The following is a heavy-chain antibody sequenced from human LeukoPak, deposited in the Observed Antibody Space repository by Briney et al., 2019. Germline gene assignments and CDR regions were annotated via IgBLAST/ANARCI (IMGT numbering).Heavy chain of an antibody. Sequence: SETLSLTCTVSGGSISSYYWSWIRQPPGKGLELIGYIYYSGSTNYNPSLKSRVTISVDTSKNQFSLKLSSVTAADTAVYYCARVSIVATNYFDYWGQGTLVTVSS. CDR2: IYYSGST. D-gene: IGHD5-12*01. CDR1: GGSISSYY. CDR3: ARVSIVATNYFDY. V-gene: IGHV4-59*01. J-gene: IGHJ4*02.